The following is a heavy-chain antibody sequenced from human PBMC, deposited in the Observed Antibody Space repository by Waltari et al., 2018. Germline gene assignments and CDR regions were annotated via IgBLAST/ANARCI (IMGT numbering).Heavy chain of an antibody. CDR2: NIHIFGTAP. D-gene: IGHD3-16*01. CDR3: TRRELGGAFDP. J-gene: IGHJ5*02. CDR1: GGPFDRHA. Sequence: QVQLVQSGAEVKKPGSSVKVSCKASGGPFDRHAISWVRQAPGEGLGWMGGNIHIFGTAPNYAQKFQGRLTVTADESTATVYMDLSSLRSDDTAVYYCTRRELGGAFDPWGQGTLVTVSS. V-gene: IGHV1-69*12.